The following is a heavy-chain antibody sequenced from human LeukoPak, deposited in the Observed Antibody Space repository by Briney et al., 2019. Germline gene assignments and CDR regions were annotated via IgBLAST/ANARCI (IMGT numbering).Heavy chain of an antibody. D-gene: IGHD2-2*01. V-gene: IGHV3-48*03. J-gene: IGHJ1*01. CDR2: ISHTGNLI. Sequence: GGSLRLSCAASGFTQTPCELNWVRQAPGKGLEGIPYISHTGNLIYYADPVKGRFTIYIDHDKNVLYLQMSSLRVEDTGIDYCSXYXSEGTCYGSFHHWGQGTLVSVSS. CDR1: GFTQTPCE. CDR3: SXYXSEGTCYGSFHH.